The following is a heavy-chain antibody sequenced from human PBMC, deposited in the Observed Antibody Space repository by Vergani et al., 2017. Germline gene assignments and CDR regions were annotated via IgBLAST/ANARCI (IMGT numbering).Heavy chain of an antibody. V-gene: IGHV3-53*01. Sequence: EVQLVESGGGLIQPGGSLRLSCAASGFTVSSNYMSWVRQAPGKGREWVSVIYSGGSTYYADSGKGRFTISRDNSKNTLYLQMNSLRAEDTAVYYCARVLRSNDAFDIWGQGTMVTVSS. CDR3: ARVLRSNDAFDI. CDR2: IYSGGST. J-gene: IGHJ3*02. CDR1: GFTVSSNY.